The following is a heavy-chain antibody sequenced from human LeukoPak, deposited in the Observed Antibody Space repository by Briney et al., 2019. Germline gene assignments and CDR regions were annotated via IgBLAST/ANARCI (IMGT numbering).Heavy chain of an antibody. V-gene: IGHV3-30*04. CDR3: ARAYCSSTSCYAPDY. CDR1: GFTFSRFA. J-gene: IGHJ4*02. CDR2: ISYDGTKK. D-gene: IGHD2-2*01. Sequence: GGCLRLSCAANGFTFSRFAMDWVRQAAAKGLGWEAGISYDGTKKYSADSVKGRFTISRDNSNNTLYLQMNSLRAEDTAVYYCARAYCSSTSCYAPDYWGQGTLVTVSS.